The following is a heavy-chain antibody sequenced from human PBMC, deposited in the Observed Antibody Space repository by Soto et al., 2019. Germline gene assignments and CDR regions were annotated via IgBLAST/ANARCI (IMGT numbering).Heavy chain of an antibody. CDR2: INHSGST. V-gene: IGHV4-34*01. CDR1: GGSFSGYY. Sequence: PSETLSLTCAVYGGSFSGYYWSWIRQPPGKGLEWIGEINHSGSTNYNLSLKSRVTISVDTSKNQFSLKLSSVTAADTAVYYCARYCSSTSCYRRIWFDPWGQGTLVTVSS. D-gene: IGHD2-2*02. CDR3: ARYCSSTSCYRRIWFDP. J-gene: IGHJ5*02.